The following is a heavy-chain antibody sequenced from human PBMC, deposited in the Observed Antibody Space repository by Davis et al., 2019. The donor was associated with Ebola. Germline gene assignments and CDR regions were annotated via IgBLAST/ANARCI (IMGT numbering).Heavy chain of an antibody. CDR3: ARGSTVTTRILHY. D-gene: IGHD4-17*01. CDR2: ITHSGNT. Sequence: SETLSLTCTVSGGSISSSSYYWSWIRQAPGKGLEWLGEITHSGNTKYNPSLKSRLTMSVDTSKNQFSLRLSSVTAADTGVYYCARGSTVTTRILHYWGQGTLVTVSS. J-gene: IGHJ4*02. V-gene: IGHV4-39*07. CDR1: GGSISSSSYY.